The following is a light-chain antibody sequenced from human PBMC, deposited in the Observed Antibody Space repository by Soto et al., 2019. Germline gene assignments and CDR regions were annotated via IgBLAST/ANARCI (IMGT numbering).Light chain of an antibody. J-gene: IGKJ1*01. V-gene: IGKV3-15*01. CDR1: QSIRSHY. CDR3: QQYNNWPRT. CDR2: GAS. Sequence: EIVLTQSPGTLSLSPGERATLSCRASQSIRSHYLAWYQQKPGEAPRLLIYGASTRATGIPARFSGSGSGTEFTLTISSLQSEDFAVYYCQQYNNWPRTFGQGTKVDI.